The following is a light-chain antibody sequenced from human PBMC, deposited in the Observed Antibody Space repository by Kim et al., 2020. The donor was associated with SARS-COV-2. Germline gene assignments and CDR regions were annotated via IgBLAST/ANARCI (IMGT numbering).Light chain of an antibody. CDR2: NGS. V-gene: IGKV3-11*01. Sequence: SPGEKATLSFMASRSINTFLAWYQQKPGQAPRLLIYNGSNRATGIPARFSGSGSGTDFTLTISGLEPEDFAVYYCQQRTNWPPWTFGQGTKVDIK. J-gene: IGKJ1*01. CDR1: RSINTF. CDR3: QQRTNWPPWT.